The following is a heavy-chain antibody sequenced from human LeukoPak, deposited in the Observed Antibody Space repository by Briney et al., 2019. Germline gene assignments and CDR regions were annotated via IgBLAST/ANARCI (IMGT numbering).Heavy chain of an antibody. Sequence: GGSLRLSCAASGFTFDDYGMSWVRQAPGKGLEWVSGINWNGGSTGYADSVKGRFTISRDNAKNSLYLQMSSLRAEDTALYYCARAEDSIAAKNPIDYWGQGTLVTVSS. D-gene: IGHD6-25*01. V-gene: IGHV3-20*04. CDR2: INWNGGST. J-gene: IGHJ4*02. CDR3: ARAEDSIAAKNPIDY. CDR1: GFTFDDYG.